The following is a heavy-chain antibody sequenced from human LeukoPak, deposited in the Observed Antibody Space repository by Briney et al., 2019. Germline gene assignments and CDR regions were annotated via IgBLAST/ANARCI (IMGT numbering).Heavy chain of an antibody. CDR3: ARDTGFREADIVVVVAATLFYYMDV. D-gene: IGHD2-15*01. J-gene: IGHJ6*03. CDR1: GFTFSNYW. V-gene: IGHV3-20*04. Sequence: GGSLRLSCAASGFTFSNYWMHWVRQAPGKGLEWVSGINWNGGSTGYADSVKGRFTISRDNAKNSLYLQMNSLRAEDTALYYCARDTGFREADIVVVVAATLFYYMDVWGKGTTVTVSS. CDR2: INWNGGST.